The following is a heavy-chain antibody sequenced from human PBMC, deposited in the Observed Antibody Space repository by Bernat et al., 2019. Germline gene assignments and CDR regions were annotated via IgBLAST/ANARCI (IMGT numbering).Heavy chain of an antibody. J-gene: IGHJ4*02. D-gene: IGHD3-22*01. CDR3: ARKYPYYYDSSGYYDHYFDY. V-gene: IGHV4-39*01. CDR1: GGSISSSSYY. Sequence: QLQLQESGPGLVKPSETLSLTCTVSGGSISSSSYYWGWIRQPPGKGLEWIGSIYHSGSTYYNPSLKSRVTMPVDTSKNQFSLKLSSVTAADTAVYYCARKYPYYYDSSGYYDHYFDYWGQGTLVTVSS. CDR2: IYHSGST.